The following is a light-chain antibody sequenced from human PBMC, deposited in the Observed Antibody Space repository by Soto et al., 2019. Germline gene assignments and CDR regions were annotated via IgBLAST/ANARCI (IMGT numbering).Light chain of an antibody. CDR1: NIGRKG. CDR2: DDS. V-gene: IGLV3-21*02. CDR3: QVWDIDTDHRV. J-gene: IGLJ1*01. Sequence: SYELTQPPSVSVAPGQTARITCGGNNIGRKGVHWYQQKPGQAPVLVVFDDSDLPSGIPERFSGSNSGDTATLTITRVEPGDEADYFCQVWDIDTDHRVSGTGTKVTVL.